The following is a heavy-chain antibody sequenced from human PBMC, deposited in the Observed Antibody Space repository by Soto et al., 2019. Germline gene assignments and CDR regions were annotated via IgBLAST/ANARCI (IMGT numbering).Heavy chain of an antibody. V-gene: IGHV3-33*01. D-gene: IGHD3-3*01. CDR2: IWYDGSNT. J-gene: IGHJ4*02. Sequence: GGSLRLSCAASGFTFSSYAMHWVRQAPGKGLEWVGFIWYDGSNTFYAESVKGRFTISRDNSKNTVYLQINALRAEDTAVYYCARDFGMVIMATGYWVQGSLFTVSS. CDR1: GFTFSSYA. CDR3: ARDFGMVIMATGY.